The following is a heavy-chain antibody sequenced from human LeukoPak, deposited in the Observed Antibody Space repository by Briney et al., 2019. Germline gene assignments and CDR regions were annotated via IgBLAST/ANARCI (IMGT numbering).Heavy chain of an antibody. V-gene: IGHV1-69*13. D-gene: IGHD3-3*01. Sequence: SVKVSCKASGYSFTSNYIHWVRQAPGQGLEWKGGIIPIFGTANYAQKFQGRVTITADESTSTAYMELSSLRSEDTAVYYCARETIFGHQNWFDPWGQGTLVAVSS. J-gene: IGHJ5*02. CDR2: IIPIFGTA. CDR3: ARETIFGHQNWFDP. CDR1: GYSFTSNY.